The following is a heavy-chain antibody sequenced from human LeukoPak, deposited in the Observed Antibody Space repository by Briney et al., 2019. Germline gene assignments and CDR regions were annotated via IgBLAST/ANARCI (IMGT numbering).Heavy chain of an antibody. Sequence: SQTLSLTCTASGGSISSGSYYWSWIRQPAGKGLEWIGRIYTSGSTNYNPSLKSRVTISVDTSKNQFSLKLSSVTAADTAVYYCARAYDFWTNCFDPWGQGTLVTVSS. CDR3: ARAYDFWTNCFDP. V-gene: IGHV4-61*02. CDR2: IYTSGST. D-gene: IGHD3-3*01. J-gene: IGHJ5*02. CDR1: GGSISSGSYY.